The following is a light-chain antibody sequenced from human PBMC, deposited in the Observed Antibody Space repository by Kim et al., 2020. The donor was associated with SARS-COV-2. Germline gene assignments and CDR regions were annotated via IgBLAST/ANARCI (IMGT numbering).Light chain of an antibody. J-gene: IGLJ3*02. CDR2: GNN. CDR1: STNIGAVYG. V-gene: IGLV1-40*01. Sequence: PGRRVTISCTGSSTNIGAVYGVHWYQQLPGAAPTLLLYGNNNRPSGVPGRFAGSKSDTSASLAITGLQAEDEADYYCQSFGSSLGVFGGGTQLTVL. CDR3: QSFGSSLGV.